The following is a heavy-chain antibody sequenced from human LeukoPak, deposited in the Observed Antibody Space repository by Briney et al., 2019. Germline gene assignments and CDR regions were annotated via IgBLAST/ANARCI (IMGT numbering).Heavy chain of an antibody. Sequence: GGSLRLSCVPSGITFSNSALSWVRQAPGKGLEWVATITKSGDQTYYADSVRGLFTISRDNAKNSLYLQMNSLRAEDTAVYYCARDQRYYDSSGYYYGAFDIWGQGTMVTVSS. V-gene: IGHV3-21*01. CDR1: GITFSNSA. J-gene: IGHJ3*02. CDR2: ITKSGDQT. CDR3: ARDQRYYDSSGYYYGAFDI. D-gene: IGHD3-22*01.